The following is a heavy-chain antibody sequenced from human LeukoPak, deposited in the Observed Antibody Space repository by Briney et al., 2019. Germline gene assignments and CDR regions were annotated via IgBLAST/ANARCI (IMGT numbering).Heavy chain of an antibody. V-gene: IGHV4-34*01. Sequence: PSETLSLTCGISGGSFSGYYWSWIRQSPGKGLEWIGEVNHGGTTIYSPSLKSRVTISLDMSNNHLALRLSSVTAADTAIYYCARGPGSGDYYDSSGSLYYLDKWGQGTLVTVSS. D-gene: IGHD3-22*01. J-gene: IGHJ4*02. CDR3: ARGPGSGDYYDSSGSLYYLDK. CDR1: GGSFSGYY. CDR2: VNHGGTT.